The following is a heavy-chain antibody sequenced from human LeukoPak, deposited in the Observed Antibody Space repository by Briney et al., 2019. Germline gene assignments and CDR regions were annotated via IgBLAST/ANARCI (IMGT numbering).Heavy chain of an antibody. Sequence: GGSLRLSCAASGFMFNTYLLHWVRQAPGKGLEWVALLSSDGSQEYYARSVKGRFTISRDNPKNTLSLQMNNLRPEDTAVYYCARVKASSSWYGVRTVYYYYGMDVWGQGTTVTVSS. CDR2: LSSDGSQE. CDR1: GFMFNTYL. V-gene: IGHV3-30-3*01. J-gene: IGHJ6*02. CDR3: ARVKASSSWYGVRTVYYYYGMDV. D-gene: IGHD6-13*01.